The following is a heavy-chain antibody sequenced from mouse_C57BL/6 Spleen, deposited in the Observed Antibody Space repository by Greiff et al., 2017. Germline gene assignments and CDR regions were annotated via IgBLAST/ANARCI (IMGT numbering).Heavy chain of an antibody. CDR3: ARDRGYSRDKYFDV. D-gene: IGHD2-3*01. V-gene: IGHV5-4*03. CDR2: ISDGGSYT. Sequence: EVMFVESGGGLVKPGGSLKLSCAASGFTFSNYDMSWVRQTQEKRLEWVATISDGGSYTYYPDNVKGRFTITRDNAKNNMYLQMCHPKSEDTAMYYCARDRGYSRDKYFDVWGTVTTVTVSS. J-gene: IGHJ1*03. CDR1: GFTFSNYD.